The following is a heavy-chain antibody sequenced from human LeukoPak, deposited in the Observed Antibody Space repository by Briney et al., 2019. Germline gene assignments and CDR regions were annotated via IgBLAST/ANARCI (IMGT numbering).Heavy chain of an antibody. Sequence: GGSLRLSCAASGIIFRSYAMSGVGQAPGKGLEWVSTISGSGGSTYYADSVKGRFTISRDNSKNTVYLQVKSLRAEETAVYYCAKDPSIGIYCTNVVCSPFDSCGQGTLVTVSS. CDR2: ISGSGGST. CDR3: AKDPSIGIYCTNVVCSPFDS. CDR1: GIIFRSYA. J-gene: IGHJ4*02. D-gene: IGHD2-8*01. V-gene: IGHV3-23*01.